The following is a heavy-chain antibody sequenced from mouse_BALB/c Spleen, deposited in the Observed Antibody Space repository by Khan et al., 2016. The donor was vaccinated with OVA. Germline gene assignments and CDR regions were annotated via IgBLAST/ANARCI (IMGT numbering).Heavy chain of an antibody. CDR1: GYTFTNYG. J-gene: IGHJ2*01. CDR2: INTYTGEP. D-gene: IGHD1-1*01. CDR3: ARITTVAYYFDY. Sequence: QIQLVQSGPELKKPGETVKISCKASGYTFTNYGMNWVKQVLGNGLRWMGWINTYTGEPTYADDFKGRFAFSLETSASTAYLQINNLKNEDTATYFCARITTVAYYFDYWGQGTTLTVSS. V-gene: IGHV9-3-1*01.